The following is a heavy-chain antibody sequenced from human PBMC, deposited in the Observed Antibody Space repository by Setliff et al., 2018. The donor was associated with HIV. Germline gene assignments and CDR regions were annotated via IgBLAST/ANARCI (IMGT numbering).Heavy chain of an antibody. V-gene: IGHV4-31*03. Sequence: SETRSLTCTFSGVTSGDYYWTWIRQHPVKGLEWIGYIYSSGTKYYNPSLKSRLAISLDTSKNQFSLNLKSVTAADAAVYYCARGFCSGGFCHPNFYHYMDVWGKGTTVTVSS. CDR1: GVTSGDYY. CDR3: ARGFCSGGFCHPNFYHYMDV. J-gene: IGHJ6*03. CDR2: IYSSGTK. D-gene: IGHD2-15*01.